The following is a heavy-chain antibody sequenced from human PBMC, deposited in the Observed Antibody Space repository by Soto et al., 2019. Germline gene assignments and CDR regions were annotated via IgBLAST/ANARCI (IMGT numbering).Heavy chain of an antibody. V-gene: IGHV1-18*01. CDR3: AKNGQLPYYSYGLDV. D-gene: IGHD1-1*01. CDR1: VYTFPRSG. CDR2: IRGYNSDT. J-gene: IGHJ6*02. Sequence: QGQLVQSGTEVKKPGASVKVSCKASVYTFPRSGIRWGRQAPGQGLEWMRWIRGYNSDTNYAQKGQGRVTMTIDKSTSTAYMELRSLTSDDTAIYYCAKNGQLPYYSYGLDVWGQGTTVTVSS.